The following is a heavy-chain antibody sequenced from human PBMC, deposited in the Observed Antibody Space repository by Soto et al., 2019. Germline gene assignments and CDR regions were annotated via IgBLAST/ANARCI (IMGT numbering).Heavy chain of an antibody. Sequence: QLQLQESGPGLVKPSETLSLTCTVSGGSISSSSYYWGWIRQPPGKGLEWIGSIYYSGSTYYNPSLKSRVTISVDTSKNQFSLKLSSVTAADTAVYYCAIRLHDYGDVNWYFDLWGRGTLVTVSS. V-gene: IGHV4-39*01. CDR3: AIRLHDYGDVNWYFDL. D-gene: IGHD4-17*01. CDR2: IYYSGST. J-gene: IGHJ2*01. CDR1: GGSISSSSYY.